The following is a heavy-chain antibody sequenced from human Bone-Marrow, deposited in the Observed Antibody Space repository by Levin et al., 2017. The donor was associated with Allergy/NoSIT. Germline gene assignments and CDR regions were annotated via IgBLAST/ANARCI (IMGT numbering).Heavy chain of an antibody. CDR2: FDPGNGEI. CDR3: ATTQLLYNYYGMDV. Sequence: ASVKVSCKVSGNTLTELSMHWVRQVPEQGLEWVGGFDPGNGEIIYAQKFQGRVTMTEDTSTDTAYMELTTLRSEDTAVYFCATTQLLYNYYGMDVWGQGTPVIVSS. CDR1: GNTLTELS. V-gene: IGHV1-24*01. J-gene: IGHJ6*02. D-gene: IGHD3-10*01.